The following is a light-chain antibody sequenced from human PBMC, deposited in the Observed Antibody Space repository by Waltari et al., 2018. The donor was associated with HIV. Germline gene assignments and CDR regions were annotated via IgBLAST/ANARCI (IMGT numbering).Light chain of an antibody. V-gene: IGKV3-20*01. J-gene: IGKJ4*01. CDR1: QSVGSSH. Sequence: ERVWTQSPGTLALSPGERATRACRARQSVGSSHLSWYQQKPGQAPRLLICGASTRSTGIPDRFSGSGSATDFTLTISRLWPDDFAVYYCQQSGSARRLTFGGGTKVELK. CDR3: QQSGSARRLT. CDR2: GAS.